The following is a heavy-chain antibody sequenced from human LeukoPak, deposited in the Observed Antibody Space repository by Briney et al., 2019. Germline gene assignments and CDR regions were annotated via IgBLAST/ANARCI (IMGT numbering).Heavy chain of an antibody. CDR2: INHSGST. Sequence: PSETLSLTCAVYGGSFSGYYWSWIRQPPGKGLEWIGEINHSGSTNYNPSLKSRVTISVDTSKNQFSLKLSSVTAADTAVYYCASGWFGEEDYWGQGTLVTVS. J-gene: IGHJ4*02. D-gene: IGHD3-10*01. V-gene: IGHV4-34*01. CDR3: ASGWFGEEDY. CDR1: GGSFSGYY.